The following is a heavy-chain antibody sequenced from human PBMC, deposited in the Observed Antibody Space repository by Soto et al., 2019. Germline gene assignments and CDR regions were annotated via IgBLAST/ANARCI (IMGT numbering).Heavy chain of an antibody. CDR2: VSGSGSKT. V-gene: IGHV3-23*01. CDR3: AKGRYFDVDGGCANF. J-gene: IGHJ4*02. CDR1: GFTFNSYA. D-gene: IGHD3-22*01. Sequence: ESGGGFVQPGGSHRLSCVASGFTFNSYAMTWVRQSPEKGREWVSTVSGSGSKTYYSQSVQGRFTISRDNSKNTVFLQMRSLRAEDSAIYFCAKGRYFDVDGGCANFWGQGTLVTVSS.